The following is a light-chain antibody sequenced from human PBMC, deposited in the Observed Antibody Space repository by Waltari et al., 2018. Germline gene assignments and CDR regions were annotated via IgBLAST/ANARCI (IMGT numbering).Light chain of an antibody. V-gene: IGKV1-39*01. J-gene: IGKJ4*01. CDR3: QQTYGFPVT. Sequence: DIQVTQSPSSLSGSLGDRISMSCRTSQSVSSSLSWYHQRPGEAPKLLISSASRVQSGVPPRFSGSGSGTGFTLTISSLRPEDCGTYYCQQTYGFPVTFGGGTKV. CDR1: QSVSSS. CDR2: SAS.